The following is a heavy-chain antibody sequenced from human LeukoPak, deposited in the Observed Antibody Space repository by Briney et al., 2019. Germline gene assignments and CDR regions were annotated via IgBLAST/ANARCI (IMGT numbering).Heavy chain of an antibody. CDR3: ARGEYDSSAYWGYYFEN. CDR2: IYSSGST. V-gene: IGHV4-61*02. D-gene: IGHD3-22*01. CDR1: GVSISTGSYY. Sequence: SETLSLTCTVSGVSISTGSYYWSWIRQPAGKGLEWIGRIYSSGSTNYSPSFKGRVTISVDTSKNQFSLNLSSVTAADTAVYYCARGEYDSSAYWGYYFENWGQGTLVTVSS. J-gene: IGHJ4*02.